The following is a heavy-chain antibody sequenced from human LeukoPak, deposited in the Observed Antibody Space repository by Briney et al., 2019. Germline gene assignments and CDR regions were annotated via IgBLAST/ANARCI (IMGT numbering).Heavy chain of an antibody. CDR3: ARDRVSYYYGMDV. J-gene: IGHJ6*02. Sequence: PGGSLRLSCAASGFTLSDYYMSWIRQAPGKGLEWVSYISGSGSTIYCADSVKGRFTISRDNAKNSVYLQMNSLRAEDTAVYYCARDRVSYYYGMDVWGQGTTVTVSS. D-gene: IGHD6-13*01. CDR2: ISGSGSTI. V-gene: IGHV3-11*01. CDR1: GFTLSDYY.